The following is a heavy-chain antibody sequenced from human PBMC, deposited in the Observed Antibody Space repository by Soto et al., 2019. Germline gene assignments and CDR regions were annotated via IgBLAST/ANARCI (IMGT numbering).Heavy chain of an antibody. CDR1: GFTFSSYG. D-gene: IGHD6-13*01. CDR3: ASLVSAAGTRRDYYYYGMDV. Sequence: GGSLRLSCAASGFTFSSYGMHWVRQAPGKGLEWVAVIWYDGSNKYDADSVKGRFTISRDSSKNTLYLQMNSLRAEDTAVYYCASLVSAAGTRRDYYYYGMDVWGQGTTVTVSS. J-gene: IGHJ6*02. V-gene: IGHV3-33*01. CDR2: IWYDGSNK.